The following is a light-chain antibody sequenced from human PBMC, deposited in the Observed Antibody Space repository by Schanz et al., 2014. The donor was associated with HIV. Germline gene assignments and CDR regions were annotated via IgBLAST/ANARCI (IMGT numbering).Light chain of an antibody. J-gene: IGLJ3*02. V-gene: IGLV2-11*01. CDR1: NADIGGYDY. Sequence: QSALTQPRSVSGSPGQSVTVSCAGSNADIGGYDYVSWFQQHPGKAPTLLIYDVDQRPSGVPDRFSGSRSGNTSSLTISGLQADDEADYCCCSYAGNCTWVFGGGTKLTVL. CDR3: CSYAGNCTWV. CDR2: DVD.